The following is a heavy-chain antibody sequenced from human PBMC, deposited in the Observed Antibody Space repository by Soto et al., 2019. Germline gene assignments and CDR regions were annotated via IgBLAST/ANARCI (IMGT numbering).Heavy chain of an antibody. V-gene: IGHV4-31*03. CDR3: ARDLWGYCGADCYPLDV. Sequence: SETLSLTCTVSGGSISSGGYYWSWIRQHPGKGLEWIGYIYYIGSTYYNPSLKSRVSLSVDTSKNQFSLKLNSVTAADTAVYYCARDLWGYCGADCYPLDVWGQGTTVTVSS. J-gene: IGHJ6*02. D-gene: IGHD2-21*02. CDR1: GGSISSGGYY. CDR2: IYYIGST.